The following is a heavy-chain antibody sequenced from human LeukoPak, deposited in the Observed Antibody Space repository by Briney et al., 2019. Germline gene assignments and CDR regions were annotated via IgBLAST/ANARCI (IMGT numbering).Heavy chain of an antibody. D-gene: IGHD3-22*01. J-gene: IGHJ4*02. V-gene: IGHV4-61*02. Sequence: PSQTLSLTCTVYGGSISSGSYYWSWIRQPAGKGLEWIGRIYTSGSTNYNPSLKSRVTISVDTSKNQFSLKLSSVTAADTAVYYCARDREYYDSSGYSDYWGQGTLVTVSS. CDR2: IYTSGST. CDR1: GGSISSGSYY. CDR3: ARDREYYDSSGYSDY.